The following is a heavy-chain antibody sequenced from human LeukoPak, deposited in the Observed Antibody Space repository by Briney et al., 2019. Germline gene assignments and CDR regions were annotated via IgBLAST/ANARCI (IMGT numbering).Heavy chain of an antibody. V-gene: IGHV1-8*01. CDR2: MNPNSGNT. CDR3: ARWVIAARLRPRAFDI. CDR1: GYTFTSYD. D-gene: IGHD6-6*01. Sequence: ASVKVSCKASGYTFTSYDINWVRQATGQGLEWMGWMNPNSGNTGYAQKFQGRVTMTRNTSISTAYMELSSLRSEDTAVYYCARWVIAARLRPRAFDIWGQGTMVTVSS. J-gene: IGHJ3*02.